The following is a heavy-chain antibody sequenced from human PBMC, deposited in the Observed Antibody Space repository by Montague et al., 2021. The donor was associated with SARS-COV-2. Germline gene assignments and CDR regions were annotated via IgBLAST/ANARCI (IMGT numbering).Heavy chain of an antibody. CDR2: INHCGAP. Sequence: SETLSPTRAVSRGSFSNYYWTWIRQSPGKGLEWIGEINHCGAPNYTPSLKSRVTISLDTSKKQISLKLNSVTVADTAVFFCARGRPVQGSFRHFDSISSGALDIWAQGSLVIVSS. CDR1: RGSFSNYY. CDR3: ARGRPVQGSFRHFDSISSGALDI. V-gene: IGHV4-34*01. D-gene: IGHD3-9*01. J-gene: IGHJ3*02.